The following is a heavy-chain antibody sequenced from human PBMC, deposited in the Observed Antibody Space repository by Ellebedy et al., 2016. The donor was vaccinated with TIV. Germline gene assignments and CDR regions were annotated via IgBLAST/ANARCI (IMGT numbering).Heavy chain of an antibody. CDR1: GFTFSTYA. J-gene: IGHJ4*02. Sequence: GGSLRLXXAASGFTFSTYAMSWVRQAPGKGLEWVSAISGSGDSTYYADSVKGRFTISRDNSKNTLYLQMNSLRAEDTAVYYCAKDFGSGSYYDYWGRGTLVTVSS. CDR3: AKDFGSGSYYDY. CDR2: ISGSGDST. D-gene: IGHD3-10*01. V-gene: IGHV3-23*01.